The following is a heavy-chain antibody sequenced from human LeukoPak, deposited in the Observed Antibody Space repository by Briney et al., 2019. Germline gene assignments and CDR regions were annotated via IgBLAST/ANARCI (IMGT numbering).Heavy chain of an antibody. CDR1: GGSFSGYY. CDR2: INHSGST. D-gene: IGHD2-2*01. J-gene: IGHJ6*03. CDR3: ARIGYCSSTSCLEYYYYMDV. V-gene: IGHV4-34*01. Sequence: SETLSLTCAVYGGSFSGYYWSWIRQPPGKGLEWIGEINHSGSTNYNPSLKSRVTISVDTSKNQFSLKLSSVTAADTAVYYCARIGYCSSTSCLEYYYYMDVWGKGTTVTVSS.